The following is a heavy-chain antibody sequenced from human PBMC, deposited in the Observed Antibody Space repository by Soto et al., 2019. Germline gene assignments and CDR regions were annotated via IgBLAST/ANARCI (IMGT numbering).Heavy chain of an antibody. J-gene: IGHJ6*02. D-gene: IGHD1-20*01. Sequence: SETLSLTCTVAGGSISSYYWSWIRQPPGKVLEWIGYIYYSGSTNYNPSLKSRVTISVDTSKMQFSLKLSSVTAADTAVYYCARGMGNWNGNYYYYYGMDVWGQGTTVTVSS. CDR1: GGSISSYY. V-gene: IGHV4-59*01. CDR2: IYYSGST. CDR3: ARGMGNWNGNYYYYYGMDV.